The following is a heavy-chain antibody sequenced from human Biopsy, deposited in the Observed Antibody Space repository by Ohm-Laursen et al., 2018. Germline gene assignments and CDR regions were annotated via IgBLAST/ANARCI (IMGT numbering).Heavy chain of an antibody. CDR1: GESFNGYY. CDR2: INHSGRT. CDR3: VRGVDYYDPYHYYALDV. V-gene: IGHV4-34*01. J-gene: IGHJ6*02. Sequence: SQTLSLTWAVYGESFNGYYWSWIRQTPGKGLEWIGEINHSGRTNYNPSLKSRVTISVDTSKNQFSLKGRPVTAADTAVYYCVRGVDYYDPYHYYALDVWGQGTTVTVSS. D-gene: IGHD3-22*01.